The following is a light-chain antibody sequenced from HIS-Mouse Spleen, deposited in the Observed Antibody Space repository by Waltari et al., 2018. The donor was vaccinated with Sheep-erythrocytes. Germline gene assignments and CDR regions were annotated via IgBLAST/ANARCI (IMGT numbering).Light chain of an antibody. Sequence: AIQMTQSPSSLSASVGDRVTITCRASQGIRNDLGWYQQKPGKAPKHLIYAASSLQSGGPSRLSCSGSGTDVTLTISRLQPEDFATYDCLQDYNYPYTLGQGTKLEIK. CDR1: QGIRND. CDR2: AAS. CDR3: LQDYNYPYT. V-gene: IGKV1-6*01. J-gene: IGKJ2*01.